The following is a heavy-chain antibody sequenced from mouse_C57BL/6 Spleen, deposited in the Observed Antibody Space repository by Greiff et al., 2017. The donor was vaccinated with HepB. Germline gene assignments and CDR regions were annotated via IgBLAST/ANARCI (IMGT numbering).Heavy chain of an antibody. V-gene: IGHV14-3*01. CDR2: IDPANGNT. CDR1: GFNIKNTY. Sequence: VQLKESVAELVRPGASVKLSCTASGFNIKNTYMHWVKQRPEQGLEWIGRIDPANGNTKYAPKFQGKATITADTSSNTAYLQLSSLTSEDTAIYYCASFYDYGGGYYAMDYWGQGTSVTVSS. D-gene: IGHD2-4*01. J-gene: IGHJ4*01. CDR3: ASFYDYGGGYYAMDY.